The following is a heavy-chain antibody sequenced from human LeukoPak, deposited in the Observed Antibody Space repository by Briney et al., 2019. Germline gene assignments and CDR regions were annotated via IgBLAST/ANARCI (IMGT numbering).Heavy chain of an antibody. CDR2: ISSSSSTI. D-gene: IGHD5-18*01. CDR3: ARGLYSYGY. J-gene: IGHJ4*02. CDR1: GFPFNRYS. V-gene: IGHV3-48*01. Sequence: GGSLRLSCAASGFPFNRYSMNWVRQAPGKGLEWVSYISSSSSTIYYADSVKGRFTISRDNAKNSLYLQMNSLRAEDTAVYYCARGLYSYGYWGQGTLVTVSS.